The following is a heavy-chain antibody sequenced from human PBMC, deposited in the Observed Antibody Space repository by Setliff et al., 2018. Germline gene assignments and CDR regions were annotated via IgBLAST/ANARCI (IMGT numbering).Heavy chain of an antibody. V-gene: IGHV4-61*09. J-gene: IGHJ4*02. CDR2: IYSSGNI. CDR1: GGSISSGTYY. D-gene: IGHD1-1*01. CDR3: ARQRRIWNDLDYFDY. Sequence: SETLSLTCTVSGGSISSGTYYWTWLRQPAGKGLEWIGHIYSSGNINYNPSLVSRVTISIDTSKSQFSLRLSSVTAADTAVYYCARQRRIWNDLDYFDYWGQGTLVTVSS.